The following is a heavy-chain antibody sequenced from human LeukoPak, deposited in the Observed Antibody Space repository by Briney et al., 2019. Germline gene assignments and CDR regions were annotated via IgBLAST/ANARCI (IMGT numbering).Heavy chain of an antibody. J-gene: IGHJ4*02. CDR2: ISYDGSNK. CDR3: ARDQYYYDSRRYFDY. CDR1: GFTFSSYN. D-gene: IGHD3-22*01. V-gene: IGHV3-30-3*01. Sequence: PGGSLRLSCAASGFTFSSYNMHWVRQAPGKGLEWVAVISYDGSNKYYADSVKGRFTISRDNSKNTLYLQMNSLRAEDTAVYYCARDQYYYDSRRYFDYWGQGTLVTVSS.